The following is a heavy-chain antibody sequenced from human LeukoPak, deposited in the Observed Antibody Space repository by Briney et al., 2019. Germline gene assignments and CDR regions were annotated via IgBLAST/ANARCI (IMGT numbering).Heavy chain of an antibody. CDR2: INHSGST. J-gene: IGHJ4*02. CDR1: GGSFSGYY. V-gene: IGHV4-34*01. D-gene: IGHD1-26*01. CDR3: ARGRSGSYFDY. Sequence: SETLSLTCAVYGGSFSGYYWSWIRQPPGKGLEWIGEINHSGSTNYNPSLKSRVIISVDTSKNQFSLKLSSVTAADTAVYYCARGRSGSYFDYWGQGTLVTVSS.